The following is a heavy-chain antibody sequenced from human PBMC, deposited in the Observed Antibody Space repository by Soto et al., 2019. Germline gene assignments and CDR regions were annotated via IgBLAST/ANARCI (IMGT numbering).Heavy chain of an antibody. D-gene: IGHD1-26*01. CDR2: INASGGGT. CDR1: GTTFTSYY. Sequence: GASVKVSCKASGTTFTSYYIHWVRQAPGQGLEWMGIINASGGGTSYAQKFQGRVSMTRDTSTSTVYMELSTLRSEDTAVYYCAGFLGYYNPFDYWGQGTLVTVSS. V-gene: IGHV1-46*01. J-gene: IGHJ4*02. CDR3: AGFLGYYNPFDY.